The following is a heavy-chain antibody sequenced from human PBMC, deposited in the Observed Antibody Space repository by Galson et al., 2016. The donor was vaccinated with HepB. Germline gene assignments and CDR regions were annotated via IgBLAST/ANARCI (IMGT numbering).Heavy chain of an antibody. CDR1: GFSLFTSGLG. D-gene: IGHD1-14*01. CDR2: IYWDDDK. V-gene: IGHV2-5*02. J-gene: IGHJ6*02. Sequence: PALVKPTQTLTLTCTFSGFSLFTSGLGVGWIRQPPGKALEWIALIYWDDDKRYSPSLKSRLTITKDTSKNQVVLTMTNMDPVDTGTYYCARHRLVDNYYAMDVWGQGTTVTVSS. CDR3: ARHRLVDNYYAMDV.